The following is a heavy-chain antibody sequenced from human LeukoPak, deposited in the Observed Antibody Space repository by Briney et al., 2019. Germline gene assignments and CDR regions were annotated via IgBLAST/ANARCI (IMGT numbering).Heavy chain of an antibody. D-gene: IGHD5-12*01. Sequence: SETLSLTCTVSGDSISSSSYCWDWIRQPPGKGLEWIGNIYNSANTHYNPSLKTRITMSVDTPKNQFSLKLNSVTAADTGIYYCARHSRSAYTGYENAFDIWGQGTMVTVSS. CDR3: ARHSRSAYTGYENAFDI. V-gene: IGHV4-39*01. CDR1: GDSISSSSYC. J-gene: IGHJ3*02. CDR2: IYNSANT.